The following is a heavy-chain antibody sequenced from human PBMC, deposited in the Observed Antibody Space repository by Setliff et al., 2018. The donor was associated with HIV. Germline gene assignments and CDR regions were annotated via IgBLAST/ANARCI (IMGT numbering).Heavy chain of an antibody. CDR1: GYTFTNYY. D-gene: IGHD6-19*01. Sequence: ASVKVSCKTSGYTFTNYYVHWVRQAPGQGLEWMGVITPNGGSANFAQKFQGRVTMTSDTSTSTVYMELRNLRSDDTAVYFCTRSSSDWIQVRFDPWGQGTLVTVSS. CDR2: ITPNGGSA. V-gene: IGHV1-46*01. J-gene: IGHJ5*02. CDR3: TRSSSDWIQVRFDP.